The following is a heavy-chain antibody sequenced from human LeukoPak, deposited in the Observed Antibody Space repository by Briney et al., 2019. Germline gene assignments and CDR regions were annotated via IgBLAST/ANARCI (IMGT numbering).Heavy chain of an antibody. CDR3: ARYYYGSGSQEFDY. CDR1: GGSISSYY. D-gene: IGHD3-10*01. CDR2: IYYSGST. J-gene: IGHJ4*02. Sequence: SETLSLTCTVSGGSISSYYWSWIRQPPGKGLERIGYIYYSGSTNYNPSLKSRVTISVDTSKNQFSLKLSFVTAADTAVYYCARYYYGSGSQEFDYWGQGTLVTVSS. V-gene: IGHV4-59*01.